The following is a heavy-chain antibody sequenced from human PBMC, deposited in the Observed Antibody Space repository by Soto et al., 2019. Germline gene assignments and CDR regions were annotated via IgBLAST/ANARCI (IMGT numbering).Heavy chain of an antibody. V-gene: IGHV1-69*13. D-gene: IGHD2-2*01. J-gene: IGHJ6*02. CDR1: GGTFSSYA. Sequence: VASVKVSCKASGGTFSSYAISWVRQAPGQGLEWMGGIIPIFGTANYAQKFQGRVTITADESTSTAYMELSSLRSEDTAVYYCAREKQQDIVVVPAAETDYYYYGMDVWGQGTTVNVSS. CDR2: IIPIFGTA. CDR3: AREKQQDIVVVPAAETDYYYYGMDV.